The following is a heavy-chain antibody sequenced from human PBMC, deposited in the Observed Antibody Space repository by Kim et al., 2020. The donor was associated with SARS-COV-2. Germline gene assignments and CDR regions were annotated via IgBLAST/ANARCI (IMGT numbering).Heavy chain of an antibody. CDR3: ARGTTIWAWKLDF. Sequence: SETLSLTCTVSGDSIKDYYWSWIRQSPGKGLEWIVYMSESETGTISYNPSLKSRVSMSLDAPNQQISLTMTSVTAADTAKYYCARGTTIWAWKLDFWGLGTQVSVSS. CDR2: MSESETGTI. V-gene: IGHV4-59*13. CDR1: GDSIKDYY. J-gene: IGHJ4*02. D-gene: IGHD1-1*01.